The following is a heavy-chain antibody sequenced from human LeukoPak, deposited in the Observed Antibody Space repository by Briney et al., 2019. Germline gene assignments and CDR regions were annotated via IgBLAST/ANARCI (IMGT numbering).Heavy chain of an antibody. Sequence: SETLSLTCTVSGSSISSSTYYWGWIRQPPGKGLEWIGNTYYSGNTYYNPSLKSRVTISVDTSKNQFSLKLSSVTAADTAVYYCARGAVGDWFDPWGQGTLVTVSS. V-gene: IGHV4-39*07. CDR2: TYYSGNT. D-gene: IGHD2-15*01. J-gene: IGHJ5*02. CDR1: GSSISSSTYY. CDR3: ARGAVGDWFDP.